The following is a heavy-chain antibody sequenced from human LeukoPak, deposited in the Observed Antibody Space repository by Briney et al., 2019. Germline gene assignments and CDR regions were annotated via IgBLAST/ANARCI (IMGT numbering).Heavy chain of an antibody. CDR1: GYTFTGYY. V-gene: IGHV1-2*04. D-gene: IGHD3-10*01. Sequence: GASVKVSCKASGYTFTGYYMHWVRQAPGQGLEWMGWINPNTGGTNYAQKFQGWVTVTRDTSISTVYMELSRLKSDDTAVYYCARETRLYGTGTYYFDYWGQGTLVTVSS. CDR3: ARETRLYGTGTYYFDY. J-gene: IGHJ4*02. CDR2: INPNTGGT.